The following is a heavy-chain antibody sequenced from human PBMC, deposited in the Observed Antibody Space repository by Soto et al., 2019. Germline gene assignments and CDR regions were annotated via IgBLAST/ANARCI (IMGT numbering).Heavy chain of an antibody. CDR3: ARGHYGLDV. CDR2: IKPDGTEN. V-gene: IGHV3-7*03. J-gene: IGHJ6*02. Sequence: EEQLAQSGGGLVQPGGSLGLSCVASGFTFSQHWTTWVRQGPGKGLEWVAHIKPDGTENSYEDSMKGRLTISRDNAENSVYLQMNGLRAEDTAVYYCARGHYGLDVWGQGTTVTVSS. CDR1: GFTFSQHW.